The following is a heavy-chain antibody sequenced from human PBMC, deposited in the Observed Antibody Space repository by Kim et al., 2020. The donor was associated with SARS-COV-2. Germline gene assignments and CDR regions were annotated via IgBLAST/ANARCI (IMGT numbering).Heavy chain of an antibody. J-gene: IGHJ4*02. Sequence: SVKGRFTISRDNSKNTLYLQMNSLKAEDTAVYYCARHFRSYGSRWYAFDYWGQGTLVTVSS. CDR3: ARHFRSYGSRWYAFDY. V-gene: IGHV3-30*01. D-gene: IGHD6-13*01.